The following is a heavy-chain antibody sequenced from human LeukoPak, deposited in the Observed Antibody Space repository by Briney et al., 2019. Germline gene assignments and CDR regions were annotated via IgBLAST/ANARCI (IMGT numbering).Heavy chain of an antibody. CDR1: GFTFSGYG. V-gene: IGHV3-23*01. Sequence: GGTLRLSCAASGFTFSGYGMNWVRQAPGTGLEWVSAISHTGDRTYYADSVRGRFTISRDNSKNTLYLQMNSLRAEDTAVYFCARDGTIAAAGTDYWGQGTLVTVSS. CDR3: ARDGTIAAAGTDY. CDR2: ISHTGDRT. D-gene: IGHD6-13*01. J-gene: IGHJ4*02.